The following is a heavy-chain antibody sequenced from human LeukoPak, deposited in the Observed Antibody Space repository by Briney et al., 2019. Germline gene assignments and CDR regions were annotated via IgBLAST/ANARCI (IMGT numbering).Heavy chain of an antibody. Sequence: GGSLRLSCAASGFTFSGSAMHRVRQASGKGLEWVGRIRSKANSYATAYAASVKGRFTISRDDSKNTAYLQMNSLKTEDTAVYYCTRCPYGDYDHYYYYGMDVWGQGTTVTVSS. J-gene: IGHJ6*02. D-gene: IGHD4-17*01. V-gene: IGHV3-73*01. CDR2: IRSKANSYAT. CDR3: TRCPYGDYDHYYYYGMDV. CDR1: GFTFSGSA.